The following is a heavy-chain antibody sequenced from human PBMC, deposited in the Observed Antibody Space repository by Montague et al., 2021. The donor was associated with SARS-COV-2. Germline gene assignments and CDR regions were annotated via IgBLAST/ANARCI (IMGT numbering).Heavy chain of an antibody. D-gene: IGHD6-19*01. CDR3: VRYSGWFYFDF. V-gene: IGHV6-1*01. Sequence: KRYSDYAPSVRGRLTFNPDASKNEFSLELNYVTPEDTAVYYCVRYSGWFYFDFWGQGTLVTVSS. J-gene: IGHJ4*02. CDR2: KRYS.